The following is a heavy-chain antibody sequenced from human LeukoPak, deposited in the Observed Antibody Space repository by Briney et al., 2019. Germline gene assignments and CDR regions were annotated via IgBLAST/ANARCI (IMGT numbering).Heavy chain of an antibody. V-gene: IGHV3-74*03. CDR2: IHSDGIGT. CDR3: ARDHYYVPDY. CDR1: GFTFSSYG. J-gene: IGHJ4*02. D-gene: IGHD3-10*02. Sequence: GRSLRLSCAASGFTFSSYGMHWVRQAPGKGLVWVSRIHSDGIGTTYADSVKGRFTISRDNSKNTLDLQMNNLRAEDTAVYYCARDHYYVPDYWGQGTLVTVSS.